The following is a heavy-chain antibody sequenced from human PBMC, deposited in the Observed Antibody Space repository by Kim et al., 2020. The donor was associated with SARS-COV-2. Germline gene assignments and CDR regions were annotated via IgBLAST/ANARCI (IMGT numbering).Heavy chain of an antibody. CDR1: RGSISKYY. J-gene: IGHJ4*02. D-gene: IGHD1-26*01. CDR3: ARGGATVFNY. CDR2: IYYGGST. V-gene: IGHV4-59*08. Sequence: SETLSLTCTVSRGSISKYYWSWIRQPPGKGLEWIGYIYYGGSTKYNPSLKSRVTISVDTSKNQFSLKLTSVTAADTAVYYCARGGATVFNYWGPGTLVTV.